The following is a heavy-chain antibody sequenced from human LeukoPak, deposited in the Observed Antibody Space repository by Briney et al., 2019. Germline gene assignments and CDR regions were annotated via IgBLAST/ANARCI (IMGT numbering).Heavy chain of an antibody. Sequence: GGSLRLSCAASGFIFSNYDMNWVRQDPGKGLEWVSYITGSSRTKSYADSVKGRFTISRNNAENSMYLQMNSLRAEDTAVYYCARPTSSGWYSHWGQGTMVTVSS. CDR1: GFIFSNYD. V-gene: IGHV3-48*01. CDR3: ARPTSSGWYSH. CDR2: ITGSSRTK. J-gene: IGHJ3*01. D-gene: IGHD6-19*01.